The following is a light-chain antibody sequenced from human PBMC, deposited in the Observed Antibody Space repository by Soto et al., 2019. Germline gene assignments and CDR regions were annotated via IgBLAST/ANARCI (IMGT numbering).Light chain of an antibody. V-gene: IGLV2-8*01. CDR1: SSDVGAYNY. J-gene: IGLJ1*01. Sequence: QSVLTQPPSASGSPGQSVAISCTGTSSDVGAYNYVAWHQQHPGKVPKLMIYEVSKRPSGVPDRFSGSKSGNTASLTVSGLQADDEADYYCSSYAGSDVFVFGTGTKVTVL. CDR2: EVS. CDR3: SSYAGSDVFV.